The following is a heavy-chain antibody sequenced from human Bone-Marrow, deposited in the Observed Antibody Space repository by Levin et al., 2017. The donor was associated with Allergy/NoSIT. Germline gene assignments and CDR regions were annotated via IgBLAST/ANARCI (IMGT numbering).Heavy chain of an antibody. Sequence: GESLKISCAVSGFTFNTNVMNWVRQAPGKGLEWVSAISHDGGTIFYTDSVRGRFSISRDNSKNTLYLQMNSLRADDTAVYYCAKRAGSGTYRLDYWGQGTLVTVSS. CDR3: AKRAGSGTYRLDY. J-gene: IGHJ4*02. CDR2: ISHDGGTI. D-gene: IGHD3-10*01. V-gene: IGHV3-23*01. CDR1: GFTFNTNV.